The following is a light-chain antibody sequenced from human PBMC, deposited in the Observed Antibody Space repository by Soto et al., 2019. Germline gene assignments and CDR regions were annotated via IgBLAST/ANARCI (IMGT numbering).Light chain of an antibody. Sequence: DIQVTQSPSSLSASVGDTVTITCRASQSINNYLNWYRQQAGKAPELLIYGASSLQRGVPSRFSGSGSGSDFSLTNSSLQSEDFASYFCQQTYIPPLTFGGGT. CDR3: QQTYIPPLT. V-gene: IGKV1-39*01. CDR1: QSINNY. CDR2: GAS. J-gene: IGKJ4*01.